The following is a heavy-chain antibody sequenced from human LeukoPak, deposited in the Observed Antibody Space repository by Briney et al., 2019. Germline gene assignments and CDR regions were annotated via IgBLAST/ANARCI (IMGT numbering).Heavy chain of an antibody. Sequence: KPSETLSLTCAVYGGSFSGYYWSWIRQPPGKGLEWIGEINHSGSTNYSPSLKSRVIISTDTSKNQFSLKLSSVTAADTAVYFCARGGGEAPSSWGQGNLVTVSS. CDR2: INHSGST. D-gene: IGHD2-21*01. J-gene: IGHJ4*02. CDR3: ARGGGEAPSS. CDR1: GGSFSGYY. V-gene: IGHV4-34*01.